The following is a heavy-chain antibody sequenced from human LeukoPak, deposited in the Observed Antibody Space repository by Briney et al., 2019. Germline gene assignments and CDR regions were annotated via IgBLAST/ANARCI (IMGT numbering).Heavy chain of an antibody. CDR2: INPSGGST. V-gene: IGHV1-46*01. CDR3: ARDGSGNWFDP. D-gene: IGHD3-10*01. CDR1: GYTFTSYN. Sequence: GASVKVSCKASGYTFTSYNMHWVRQAPGQGLEWMGIINPSGGSTSYAQKFQGRVTMTRDMSTSTVYMELSSLRSEDTAVYYCARDGSGNWFDPWGQGTLVTVSS. J-gene: IGHJ5*02.